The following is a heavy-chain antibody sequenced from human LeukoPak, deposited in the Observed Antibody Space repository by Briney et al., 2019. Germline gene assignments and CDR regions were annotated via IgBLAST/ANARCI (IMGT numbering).Heavy chain of an antibody. CDR2: IYYSGST. Sequence: SETLSLTCTVSGGSISSTNYYWGWIRQPPGKGLEWIGSIYYSGSTYYNPSLKSRVTISVDTSKNQFSLKLSSVTAADTAVYYCARGLFSADWGQGTMVTVSS. V-gene: IGHV4-39*07. CDR3: ARGLFSAD. D-gene: IGHD4/OR15-4a*01. CDR1: GGSISSTNYY. J-gene: IGHJ3*01.